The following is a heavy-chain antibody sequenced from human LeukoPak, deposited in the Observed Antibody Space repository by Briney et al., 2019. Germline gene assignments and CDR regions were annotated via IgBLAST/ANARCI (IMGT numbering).Heavy chain of an antibody. CDR3: ARDYYDSSGYYRLQH. CDR2: ISSSSSYM. Sequence: GGSLRLSCAASGFTFSSYTMNWVRQAPGKGLEWVSSISSSSSYMYYADSVKGRFTISRDNAKNSLFLQMNSLRAEDTAVYYCARDYYDSSGYYRLQHWGQGTLVTVSS. V-gene: IGHV3-21*01. CDR1: GFTFSSYT. J-gene: IGHJ1*01. D-gene: IGHD3-22*01.